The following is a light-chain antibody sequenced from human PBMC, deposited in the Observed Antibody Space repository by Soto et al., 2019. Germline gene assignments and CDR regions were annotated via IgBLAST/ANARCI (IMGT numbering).Light chain of an antibody. CDR2: DAS. CDR3: QQRSNWPRP. Sequence: EIVFTQSPATLSLSPGERATLSCRASQSVSSYLAWSQQKPGQAPRLLIYDASNRATGIPARFSGSGSGTDFTLTISSLEPEDFAVYYCQQRSNWPRPFGQGSKVDI. V-gene: IGKV3-11*01. CDR1: QSVSSY. J-gene: IGKJ1*01.